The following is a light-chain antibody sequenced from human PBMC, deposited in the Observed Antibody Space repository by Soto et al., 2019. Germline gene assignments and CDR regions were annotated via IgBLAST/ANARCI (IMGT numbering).Light chain of an antibody. CDR1: SSEIGAYNS. CDR2: DVS. V-gene: IGLV2-14*03. CDR3: DSYTTGRIRV. Sequence: QSALTQPASVSASPGQSITSSCTGTSSEIGAYNSVSWYQQHPGEAPQLIIYDVSYWPSGISSRFSGSKSGNTAALTVSGIQADDDADYYCDSYTTGRIRVFGGGTKLTVL. J-gene: IGLJ2*01.